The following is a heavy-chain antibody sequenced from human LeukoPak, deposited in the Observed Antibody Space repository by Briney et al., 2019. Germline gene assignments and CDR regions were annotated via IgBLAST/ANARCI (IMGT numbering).Heavy chain of an antibody. J-gene: IGHJ4*02. D-gene: IGHD5-12*01. V-gene: IGHV4-59*01. CDR1: GGSISSYY. Sequence: SETLSLTCTVSGGSISSYYWSWIRQPPGKGLEWIGYIYYSGSTNYNPSLKSRVTISVDTSKNQFSLKLSSVTAADTAVYYCARDKRGPILYWGQGTLVTVFS. CDR2: IYYSGST. CDR3: ARDKRGPILY.